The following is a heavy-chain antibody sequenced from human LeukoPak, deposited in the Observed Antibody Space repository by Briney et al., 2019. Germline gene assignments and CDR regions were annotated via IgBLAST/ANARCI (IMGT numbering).Heavy chain of an antibody. D-gene: IGHD5-12*01. J-gene: IGHJ4*02. Sequence: ASVKVSCKASGYTFSGYAIHWVRQAPGQGLEWMGWINPEKRDTGYAHKFQGRVTMTSDTSISTAYMELSSLRSDDTAVYYCAKKVRGPSHPLDFWGQGTLVTVSS. V-gene: IGHV1-2*02. CDR1: GYTFSGYA. CDR2: INPEKRDT. CDR3: AKKVRGPSHPLDF.